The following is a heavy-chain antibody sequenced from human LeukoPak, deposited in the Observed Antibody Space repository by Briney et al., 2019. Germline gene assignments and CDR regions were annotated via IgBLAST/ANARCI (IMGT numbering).Heavy chain of an antibody. CDR2: ISSSSSYI. CDR3: ARDRMDFWSGGLIDY. CDR1: GFTFSSYS. V-gene: IGHV3-21*01. D-gene: IGHD3-3*01. J-gene: IGHJ4*02. Sequence: GGSLRLSCAASGFTFSSYSMNWVRQAPGKGLEWVSSISSSSSYIYYADSVKGRFTISGDNAKNSLYLQMNSLRAEDTAVYYCARDRMDFWSGGLIDYWGQGTLVTVSS.